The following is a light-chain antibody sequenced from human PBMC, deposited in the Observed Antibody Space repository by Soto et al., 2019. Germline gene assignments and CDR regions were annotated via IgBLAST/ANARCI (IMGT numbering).Light chain of an antibody. CDR1: RSIGNN. J-gene: IGKJ5*01. CDR2: AAS. V-gene: IGKV1-39*01. Sequence: EIPVTQSPTSLSASVGERITITCRASRSIGNNLNWYQQRPGKAPQLLIYAASSLQSGVPSRFSGSSSGTDFTLTINGLQPEDFVTYYCQQSFSPHIAFGQGTRL. CDR3: QQSFSPHIA.